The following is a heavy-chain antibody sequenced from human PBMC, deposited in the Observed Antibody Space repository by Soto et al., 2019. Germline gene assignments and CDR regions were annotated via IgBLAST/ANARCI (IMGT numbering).Heavy chain of an antibody. CDR1: GVTFSSYA. V-gene: IGHV1-69*01. CDR2: ISPIFGTA. CDR3: ARVYSGYDLGGY. Sequence: QVQLVQSGAEVKKPGSSVKVSCKASGVTFSSYAISWVRQAPGQGLEWMGGISPIFGTANYAQKFQGRVTITADESTSTAYMELSSMRAEDTAVYYCARVYSGYDLGGYWGQGTLVTVSS. D-gene: IGHD5-12*01. J-gene: IGHJ4*02.